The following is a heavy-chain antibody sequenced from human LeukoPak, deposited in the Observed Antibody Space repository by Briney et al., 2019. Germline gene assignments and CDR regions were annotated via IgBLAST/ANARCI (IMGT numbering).Heavy chain of an antibody. J-gene: IGHJ4*02. CDR3: AKAAGVGATGVFTNFDY. CDR1: GFTFSSHG. Sequence: GGSLRLSCAASGFTFSSHGMHWVRQAPGKGLEWVAVISYDENNKYYADSVKGRFTISRDNSKNTLYLQMNSLRAEDTAVYYCAKAAGVGATGVFTNFDYWGQGTLVTVSS. CDR2: ISYDENNK. D-gene: IGHD1-26*01. V-gene: IGHV3-30*18.